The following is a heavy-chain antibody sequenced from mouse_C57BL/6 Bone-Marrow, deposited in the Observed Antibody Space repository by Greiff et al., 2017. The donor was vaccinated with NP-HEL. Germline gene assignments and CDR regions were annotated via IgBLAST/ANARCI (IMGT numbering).Heavy chain of an antibody. V-gene: IGHV1-55*01. CDR3: ARHGSSRWYFDV. CDR2: IYPGCGST. J-gene: IGHJ1*03. CDR1: VYTFPRSC. D-gene: IGHD1-1*01. Sequence: QVQLPPPVAALVPPGASVPLSCPSSVYTFPRSCLPCLLPRPVPGLECIGDIYPGCGSTNYNEKFKSKATLTVDTSSSTAYMQLSSLTSEDSAVYYCARHGSSRWYFDVWGTGTTVTVSS.